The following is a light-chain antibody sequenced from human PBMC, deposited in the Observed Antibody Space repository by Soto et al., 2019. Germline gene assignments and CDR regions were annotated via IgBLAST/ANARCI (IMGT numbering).Light chain of an antibody. CDR2: DDI. Sequence: QSGLTQTASVSGSPGQSITMSCTGTRSDVGGYNLVSWYQLHPGRAPKLLIHDDIKRPSGVSDRFSGSKSGDTASLTISGLQAADEAYYYCCSYAGRNTVIFGGGTKVTVL. V-gene: IGLV2-23*01. CDR1: RSDVGGYNL. J-gene: IGLJ2*01. CDR3: CSYAGRNTVI.